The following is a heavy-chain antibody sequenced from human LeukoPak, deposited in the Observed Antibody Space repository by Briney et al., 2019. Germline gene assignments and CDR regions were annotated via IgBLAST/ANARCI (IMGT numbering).Heavy chain of an antibody. CDR2: IKQDGSEE. Sequence: PGGSLRLSCAASESIVSGNYMTWVRQAPGKGLEWVANIKQDGSEEYYVDSVKGRFTISRDNAKNSLYLQMNSLRAEDTAVYYCARGGGYEGYWGQGTLVTVSS. J-gene: IGHJ4*02. D-gene: IGHD5-12*01. V-gene: IGHV3-7*01. CDR3: ARGGGYEGY. CDR1: ESIVSGNY.